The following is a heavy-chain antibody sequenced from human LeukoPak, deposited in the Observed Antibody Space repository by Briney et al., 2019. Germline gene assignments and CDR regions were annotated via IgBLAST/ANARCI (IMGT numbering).Heavy chain of an antibody. CDR3: AREAGATGLDY. CDR1: GFTFSSYS. Sequence: GGSLRLSCAASGFTFSSYSMNWVRQAPGKGLEWVSSISSSSSYIYYADSVKGRFTISRDNAKNSLYLQMNRLRAEDTAVHYCAREAGATGLDYWGQGTLVTVSS. D-gene: IGHD1-26*01. CDR2: ISSSSSYI. V-gene: IGHV3-21*01. J-gene: IGHJ4*02.